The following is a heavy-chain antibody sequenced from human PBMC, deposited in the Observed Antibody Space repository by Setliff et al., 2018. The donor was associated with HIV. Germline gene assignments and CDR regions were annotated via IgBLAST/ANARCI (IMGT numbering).Heavy chain of an antibody. CDR3: ARGRYRSRWYASDHYYIDV. CDR2: IYDRGST. J-gene: IGHJ6*03. CDR1: GGSISSSSYY. D-gene: IGHD6-13*01. Sequence: PSETLSLTCTVSGGSISSSSYYWGWIRQPPGKGLQWIGSIYDRGSTYYNPSLKSRVTISVDTSKNQFSLKLRSVTAADTALYYCARGRYRSRWYASDHYYIDVWGKGTTVTVSS. V-gene: IGHV4-39*01.